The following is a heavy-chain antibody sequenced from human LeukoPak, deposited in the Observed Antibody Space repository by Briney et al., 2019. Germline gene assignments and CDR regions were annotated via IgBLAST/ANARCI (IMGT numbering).Heavy chain of an antibody. D-gene: IGHD3-22*01. J-gene: IGHJ4*02. CDR1: GFTVSSNY. CDR3: ATAEKYYYDSSGYSD. V-gene: IGHV3-53*01. CDR2: ICSGGST. Sequence: GGSLRLSCAASGFTVSSNYMSWVRQAPGKGLEWVSVICSGGSTYYADSVKGRFTISRDNSKNTLYLQMNSLRAEDTAVYYCATAEKYYYDSSGYSDWGQGTLVTVSS.